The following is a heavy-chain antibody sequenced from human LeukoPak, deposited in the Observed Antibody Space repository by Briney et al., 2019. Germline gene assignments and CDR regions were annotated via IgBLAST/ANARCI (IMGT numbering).Heavy chain of an antibody. V-gene: IGHV4-61*01. CDR3: ARGSRYPYSVAGGWFDP. J-gene: IGHJ5*02. CDR2: IYYTGST. D-gene: IGHD6-13*01. Sequence: SETLSLTCTVSGGSVSNGNYYWSWLRQPPGKALEWIGYIYYTGSTSYNPSLKSRVTISVDTSKNQFSLKLSSVTAADTAVYYCARGSRYPYSVAGGWFDPWGQGTLVTVSS. CDR1: GGSVSNGNYY.